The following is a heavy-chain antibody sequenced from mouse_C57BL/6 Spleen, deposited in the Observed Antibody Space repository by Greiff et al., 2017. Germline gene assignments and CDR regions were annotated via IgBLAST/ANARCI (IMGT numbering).Heavy chain of an antibody. J-gene: IGHJ4*01. Sequence: DVMLVESGGGLVQPGGSLSLSCAASGFTFTDYYMSWVRQPPGQALEWLGFIRNKANGYTTEYSASVKGRFTISRDNSQSILYLQMNALRAEDSANYYGARGSGDYLYAMDYWGQGTSVTVSS. V-gene: IGHV7-3*01. D-gene: IGHD2-4*01. CDR1: GFTFTDYY. CDR2: IRNKANGYTT. CDR3: ARGSGDYLYAMDY.